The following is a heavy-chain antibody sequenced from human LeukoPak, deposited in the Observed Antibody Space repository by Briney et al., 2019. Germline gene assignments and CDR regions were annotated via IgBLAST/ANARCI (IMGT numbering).Heavy chain of an antibody. J-gene: IGHJ3*02. CDR3: ARRHSSSWSDAFDI. D-gene: IGHD6-13*01. Sequence: PGGSLRLSCAASGFTFSSYWMSWVRQAPGKGLEWVANIKQDGSEKYYVDSVKGRFTISRDNAKNSLYLQMNSPRAEDTAVYYCARRHSSSWSDAFDIWGQGTMVTVSS. CDR1: GFTFSSYW. CDR2: IKQDGSEK. V-gene: IGHV3-7*01.